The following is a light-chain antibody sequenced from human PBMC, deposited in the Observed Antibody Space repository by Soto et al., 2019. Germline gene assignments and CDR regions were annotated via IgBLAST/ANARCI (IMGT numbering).Light chain of an antibody. Sequence: EIVLTQSPGTLSLSPGERATLSCRASQSVSSSYLAWYQQKPGQAPRLLIYGASSRATGIPDRFSGSGSGTDFTLTISRLEPEDDAVYYCQQYGSSPRITFGQGTRLQIK. CDR1: QSVSSSY. CDR2: GAS. J-gene: IGKJ5*01. CDR3: QQYGSSPRIT. V-gene: IGKV3-20*01.